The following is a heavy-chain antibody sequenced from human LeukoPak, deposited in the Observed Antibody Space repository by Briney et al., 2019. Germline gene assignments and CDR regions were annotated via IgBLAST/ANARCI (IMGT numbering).Heavy chain of an antibody. CDR2: IYYSGST. D-gene: IGHD3-10*01. Sequence: SETLSLTCTVSGGSISSSSYYWGWIRQPPGKGLKWIESIYYSGSTYYNPSLKSRVTISVDTSKNQFSLKLSSVTAADTAVYYCASRAGTMLRGVIIAGWFDPWGQGTLVTVSS. V-gene: IGHV4-39*01. J-gene: IGHJ5*02. CDR1: GGSISSSSYY. CDR3: ASRAGTMLRGVIIAGWFDP.